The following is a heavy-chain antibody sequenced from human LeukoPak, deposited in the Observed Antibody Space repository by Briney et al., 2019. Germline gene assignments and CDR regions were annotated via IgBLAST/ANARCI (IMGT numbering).Heavy chain of an antibody. CDR3: AKDSPSPGLRNWFDP. D-gene: IGHD4-17*01. J-gene: IGHJ5*02. CDR1: AFIFSGHW. CDR2: IKEDGSER. V-gene: IGHV3-7*03. Sequence: GGSLRLSCEGSAFIFSGHWMNWVRQTPGKGLEWVASIKEDGSERQYVDSVKGRFSISRDNTKGSLFLQLNSLRAEDTAVYYCAKDSPSPGLRNWFDPWGQGTLVTVSS.